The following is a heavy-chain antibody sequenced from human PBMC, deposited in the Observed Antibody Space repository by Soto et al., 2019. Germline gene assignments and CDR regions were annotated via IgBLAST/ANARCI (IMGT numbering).Heavy chain of an antibody. CDR3: ARGSIYTPYGMDV. CDR1: GYSFTSYW. CDR2: IYPGDSDT. Sequence: GASLKISCKGSGYSFTSYWIGWARQMPGKGLEWMGIIYPGDSDTRYSPSFQGQVTISADKSISTAYLQWSSLKASDTAMYYCARGSIYTPYGMDVWGQGTTVTVSS. D-gene: IGHD3-10*01. V-gene: IGHV5-51*01. J-gene: IGHJ6*02.